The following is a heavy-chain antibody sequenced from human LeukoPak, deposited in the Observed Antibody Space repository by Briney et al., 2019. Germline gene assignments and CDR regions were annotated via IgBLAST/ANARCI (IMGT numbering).Heavy chain of an antibody. J-gene: IGHJ4*02. V-gene: IGHV3-21*01. CDR2: ISSSSSYI. CDR1: GFTFSSYS. D-gene: IGHD3-3*01. CDR3: ARDERAPHYYGNSGY. Sequence: GGSLRVSCAASGFTFSSYSMNWVRQAPGKGLEWVSSISSSSSYIYYADSVKGRFTISRDNAKNSLYLQMNSLRAEDTAVYYCARDERAPHYYGNSGYWGQGTLVTVSS.